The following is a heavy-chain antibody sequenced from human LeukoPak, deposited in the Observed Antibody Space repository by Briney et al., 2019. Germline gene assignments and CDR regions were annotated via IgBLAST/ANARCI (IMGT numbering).Heavy chain of an antibody. J-gene: IGHJ4*02. CDR1: GGSISSYH. CDR2: IYYSGST. Sequence: SETLSLTCTVSGGSISSYHWSWIRQPPGKGLEWIGYIYYSGSTNYNPSLKSRVTISVDTSKNQFSLNLNSVTAADTAVYYCARTIRGYSYGPFDYWDQGTLVTVSS. V-gene: IGHV4-59*08. CDR3: ARTIRGYSYGPFDY. D-gene: IGHD5-18*01.